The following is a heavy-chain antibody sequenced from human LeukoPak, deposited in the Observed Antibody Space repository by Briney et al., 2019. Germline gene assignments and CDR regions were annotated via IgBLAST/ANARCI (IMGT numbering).Heavy chain of an antibody. CDR3: ARDRYDSSGYYVDY. Sequence: SVKVSCKASGGTFSSYAISWVPQAPGQGLEWMGGIIPIFGTANYAQKFRGRVTITSDESTSTAYMELSSLRSEDTAVYYCARDRYDSSGYYVDYWGQGTLVTVSS. CDR2: IIPIFGTA. V-gene: IGHV1-69*13. CDR1: GGTFSSYA. D-gene: IGHD3-22*01. J-gene: IGHJ4*02.